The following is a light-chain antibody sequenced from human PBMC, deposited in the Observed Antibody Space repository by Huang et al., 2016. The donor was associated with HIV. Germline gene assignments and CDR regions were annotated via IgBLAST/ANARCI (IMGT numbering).Light chain of an antibody. CDR3: HQYNNWPPEWT. J-gene: IGKJ1*01. Sequence: ETVMTQSPATLSVSPGERATLSCRASQSVRDNLAWYQQRHGQAPRLLIDGASNRAAGIPARFSGNGSATEFTLTISSLQSDDFAVYYCHQYNNWPPEWTFAQGTRVDIK. CDR1: QSVRDN. V-gene: IGKV3-15*01. CDR2: GAS.